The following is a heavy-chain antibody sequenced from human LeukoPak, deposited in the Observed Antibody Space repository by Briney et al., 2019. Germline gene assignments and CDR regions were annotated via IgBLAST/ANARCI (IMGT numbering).Heavy chain of an antibody. CDR3: ARDATTAVGVVYMDV. D-gene: IGHD6-13*01. CDR1: GFTFNSYW. J-gene: IGHJ6*03. CDR2: IHSDGSST. V-gene: IGHV3-74*01. Sequence: GGSLRLSCAASGFTFNSYWMHWVRQAPGKGLVWVSRIHSDGSSTSYADSVEGRFTISRDNAKNSVYLQMDSLRAEDTAVYFCARDATTAVGVVYMDVWGRGTTVTISS.